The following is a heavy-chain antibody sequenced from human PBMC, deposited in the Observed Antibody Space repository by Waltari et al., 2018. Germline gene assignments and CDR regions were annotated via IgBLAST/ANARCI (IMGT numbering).Heavy chain of an antibody. CDR3: ARLVWYQSGSDYYYYYMDV. J-gene: IGHJ6*03. V-gene: IGHV1-24*01. CDR1: GYTLTELS. D-gene: IGHD6-19*01. Sequence: QVQLVQSGAEVKKPGASVKVSCKVSGYTLTELSMHWVRQAPGNGLEWMGGFDPEDGETIYAQKFQGRVTMTEDKSTSTAYMELSSLRSEDTAVYYCARLVWYQSGSDYYYYYMDVWGKGTTVTVSS. CDR2: FDPEDGET.